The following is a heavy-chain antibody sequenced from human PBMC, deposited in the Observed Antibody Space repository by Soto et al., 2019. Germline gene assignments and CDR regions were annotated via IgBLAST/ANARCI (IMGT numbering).Heavy chain of an antibody. V-gene: IGHV3-23*01. J-gene: IGHJ4*02. CDR3: ARESDH. Sequence: EVRLLESGGGLVQPGGSLRLSCAASGFTFSSYAMSWVRQAPGKGLEWVSTISGSGGGTYYADSMKGRFAISRDNSKNTLYLQMYSLRVEDTAVYYCARESDHWGQGTLVTVSS. CDR2: ISGSGGGT. CDR1: GFTFSSYA.